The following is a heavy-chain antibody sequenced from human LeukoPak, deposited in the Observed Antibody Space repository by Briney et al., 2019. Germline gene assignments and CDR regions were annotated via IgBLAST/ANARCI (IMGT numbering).Heavy chain of an antibody. CDR1: GYTFTSYD. D-gene: IGHD1-26*01. Sequence: ASVKVSCKASGYTFTSYDINWVRQAPGQGLEWMGWINPNSGGTNYAQKFQGRVTMTRDTSISTAYMELSRLRSDDTAVYYCARDDGGATDYWGQGTLVTVSS. V-gene: IGHV1-2*02. CDR2: INPNSGGT. CDR3: ARDDGGATDY. J-gene: IGHJ4*02.